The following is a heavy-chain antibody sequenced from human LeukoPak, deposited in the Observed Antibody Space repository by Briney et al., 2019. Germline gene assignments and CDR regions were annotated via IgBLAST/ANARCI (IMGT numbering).Heavy chain of an antibody. D-gene: IGHD2-15*01. CDR1: GFIFSSYA. CDR2: ISGSGGST. Sequence: GGSLRLSCAASGFIFSSYAMSCIRQAPGKGLEWVSAISGSGGSTYSTDSVKGRFTISRDNSKNTLYLQMNSLRAEDTAVYYCAKSTHTNPGDEFDPWGQGTLVTVSS. V-gene: IGHV3-23*01. CDR3: AKSTHTNPGDEFDP. J-gene: IGHJ5*02.